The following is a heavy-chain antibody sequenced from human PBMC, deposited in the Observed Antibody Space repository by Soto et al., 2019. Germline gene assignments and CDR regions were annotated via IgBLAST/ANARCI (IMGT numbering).Heavy chain of an antibody. CDR2: IIPLVHII. J-gene: IGHJ3*01. D-gene: IGHD3-22*01. Sequence: QVQLVQSGAEVKKPGSSVKVSCMASGGFYSIKTISWVRQAPGQGLEWMGRIIPLVHIINNAQKFQGRVAXSXYKSTSTAYMELSSLKSDDTAIYFCARERRRDDSNTFDALDVWGQGTMVTVSS. V-gene: IGHV1-69*04. CDR3: ARERRRDDSNTFDALDV. CDR1: GGFYSIKT.